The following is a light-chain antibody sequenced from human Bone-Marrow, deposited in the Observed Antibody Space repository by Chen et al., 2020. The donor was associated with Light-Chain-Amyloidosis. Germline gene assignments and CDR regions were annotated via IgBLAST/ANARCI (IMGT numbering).Light chain of an antibody. Sequence: SYELTQPPSVSVSPEQTARITCSGDDLPTKYAYWYQQKPGQAPVLVIHRDTERPSGISERFSGSRSGTTATLTISGVQAEDEADYHCQSADSSGTYEVIFGGGTKLTVL. CDR1: DLPTKY. CDR3: QSADSSGTYEVI. CDR2: RDT. V-gene: IGLV3-25*03. J-gene: IGLJ2*01.